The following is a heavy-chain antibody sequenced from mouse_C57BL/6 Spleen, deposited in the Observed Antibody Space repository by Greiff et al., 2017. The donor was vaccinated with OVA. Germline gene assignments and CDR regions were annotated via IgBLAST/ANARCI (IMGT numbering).Heavy chain of an antibody. Sequence: EVKLMESGEGLVKPGGSLKLSCAASGFTFSSYAMSWVRQTPEKRLEWVAYISSGGDYIYYADTVKGRFTISRDNARNTLYLQMSSLKSEDTAMYYCTRITGPYFDYWGQGTTLTVSS. CDR1: GFTFSSYA. V-gene: IGHV5-9-1*02. CDR2: ISSGGDYI. J-gene: IGHJ2*01. CDR3: TRITGPYFDY. D-gene: IGHD1-1*01.